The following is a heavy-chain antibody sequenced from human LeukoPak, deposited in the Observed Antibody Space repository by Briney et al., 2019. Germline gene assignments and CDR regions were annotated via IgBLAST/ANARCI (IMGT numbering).Heavy chain of an antibody. CDR3: AREPGQYYDILTGYYPPPNYFDY. Sequence: PGGSLRLSCAASGFTFSSYAMHWVRQAPGKGLEWVAVISYDGSNKYYADSVKGRFTISRDNSKNTLYLQMNSLRAEDTAVYYCAREPGQYYDILTGYYPPPNYFDYWGQGTLVTVSS. J-gene: IGHJ4*02. CDR1: GFTFSSYA. CDR2: ISYDGSNK. V-gene: IGHV3-30*04. D-gene: IGHD3-9*01.